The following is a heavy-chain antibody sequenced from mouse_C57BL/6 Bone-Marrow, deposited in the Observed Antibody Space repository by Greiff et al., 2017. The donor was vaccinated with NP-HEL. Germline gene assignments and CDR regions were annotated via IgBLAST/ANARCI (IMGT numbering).Heavy chain of an antibody. CDR3: ERDSRDGYSWCDY. Sequence: QVQLQQPGAELVKPGASVKLSCKASGYTFTSYWMHWVKQRPGRGLEWIGRIDPNSGGTKYNEKFKSKATLTVDKSSSTAYMQHSFLTSVDSAVYYCERDSRDGYSWCDYWGRGTLVTVSA. CDR2: IDPNSGGT. J-gene: IGHJ3*01. V-gene: IGHV1-72*01. CDR1: GYTFTSYW. D-gene: IGHD2-3*01.